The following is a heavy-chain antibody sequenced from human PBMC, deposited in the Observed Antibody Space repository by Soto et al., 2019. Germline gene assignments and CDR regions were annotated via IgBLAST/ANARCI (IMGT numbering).Heavy chain of an antibody. CDR1: GGSISSGDYY. CDR3: AGFNIAARLGYYYYGMDV. J-gene: IGHJ6*02. V-gene: IGHV4-30-4*01. Sequence: RLTRTGPLSGGSISSGDYYWSWIRQPPGKGLEWIGYIYYSGSTYYNPSLKSRVTISVDTSKNQFSLKLSSVTAADTAVYYCAGFNIAARLGYYYYGMDVWGQGTTVTVPS. CDR2: IYYSGST. D-gene: IGHD6-6*01.